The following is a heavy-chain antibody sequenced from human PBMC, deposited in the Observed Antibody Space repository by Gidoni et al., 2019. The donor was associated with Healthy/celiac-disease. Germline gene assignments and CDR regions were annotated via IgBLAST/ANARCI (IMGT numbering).Heavy chain of an antibody. CDR2: FDPEDGET. CDR3: ATTARGGLGDP. Sequence: QVQLVQSGAEVKKPGASVKVSCKVSGYTLTELSMHWVRQAPGKGLEWMGGFDPEDGETIYAQKFQGRVTITEDTSTDTAYMELSSLRSEDTAVYYCATTARGGLGDPWGQGTLVTVSS. J-gene: IGHJ5*02. D-gene: IGHD7-27*01. V-gene: IGHV1-24*01. CDR1: GYTLTELS.